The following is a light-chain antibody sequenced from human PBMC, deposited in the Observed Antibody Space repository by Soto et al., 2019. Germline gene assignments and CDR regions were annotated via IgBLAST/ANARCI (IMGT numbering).Light chain of an antibody. J-gene: IGLJ1*01. CDR1: SSDVGAYNY. V-gene: IGLV2-14*01. CDR2: DVS. Sequence: QSALTQPASVSGSPGQSITISCTGTSSDVGAYNYDSWYQQYPGEAPKVIIYDVSHRPAGVSNRFSGSKSGNTASLTISGLQTQDEADYYSSSYSSPTTYVFGTGTKVTVL. CDR3: SSYSSPTTYV.